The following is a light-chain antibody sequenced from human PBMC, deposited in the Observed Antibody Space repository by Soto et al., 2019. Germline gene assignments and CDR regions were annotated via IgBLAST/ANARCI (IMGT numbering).Light chain of an antibody. J-gene: IGKJ4*01. CDR3: QQYNNCPLT. V-gene: IGKV3-15*01. Sequence: EIVMTQSPATLSVSPGERATLSCRASQSVSSNLAWYQQKPGQAPRLLMYGASTRAAGLPARFSGSGSGTEFTLTISSLQSEFFAIYYSQQYNNCPLTFRGGTK. CDR1: QSVSSN. CDR2: GAS.